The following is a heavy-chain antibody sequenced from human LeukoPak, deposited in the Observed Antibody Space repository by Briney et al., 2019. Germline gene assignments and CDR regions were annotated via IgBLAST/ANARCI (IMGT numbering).Heavy chain of an antibody. D-gene: IGHD5-12*01. V-gene: IGHV3-23*01. CDR1: GFTFSNYA. CDR3: AKGGYDYVEIGYFDY. J-gene: IGHJ4*02. CDR2: IIGSSGST. Sequence: PGGSLRLSCAASGFTFSNYAMSWVRQAPGKGLEWFSVIIGSSGSTFYADSVKGRFTISRDNSKNTLYLQMNSLRAEDTAVYYCAKGGYDYVEIGYFDYWGQGTLVTVSS.